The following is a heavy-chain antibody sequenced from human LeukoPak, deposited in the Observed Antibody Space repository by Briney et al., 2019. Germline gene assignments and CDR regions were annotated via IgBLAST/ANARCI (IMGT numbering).Heavy chain of an antibody. D-gene: IGHD2-2*01. CDR3: AKDALYCSSTSCHEADYYYGMDV. J-gene: IGHJ6*02. CDR1: GFTSSSYA. V-gene: IGHV3-23*01. CDR2: ISGSGGST. Sequence: GGSLRLSCAASGFTSSSYAMSWVRQAPGKGLEWVSAISGSGGSTYYADSVKGRFTISRDNSKNTLYLQMNSLRAEDTAVYYCAKDALYCSSTSCHEADYYYGMDVWGQGTTVTVSS.